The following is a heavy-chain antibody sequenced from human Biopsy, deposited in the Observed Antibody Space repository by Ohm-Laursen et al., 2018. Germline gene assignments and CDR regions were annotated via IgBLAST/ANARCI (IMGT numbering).Heavy chain of an antibody. CDR3: AKEAFQSPGSYAFDL. V-gene: IGHV3-30*18. CDR2: IAYDGSYT. Sequence: SLRLSCAATGLSFSLYAMHWVRQAPGKGLEWVALIAYDGSYTKYTDSVKGRFTISRDNLRNKVDLQMSSLRADDTAVYFCAKEAFQSPGSYAFDLWGQGTTVLVSS. CDR1: GLSFSLYA. D-gene: IGHD3-3*01. J-gene: IGHJ3*01.